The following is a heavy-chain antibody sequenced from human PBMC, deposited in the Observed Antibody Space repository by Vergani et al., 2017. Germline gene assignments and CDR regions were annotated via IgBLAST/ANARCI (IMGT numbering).Heavy chain of an antibody. J-gene: IGHJ4*02. CDR3: ARLGSVVVPAARPLDL. CDR2: SHINSGAT. D-gene: IGHD2-2*01. Sequence: QVQLVQSGAEVKKPGPSLKVSCKASGYTFSDHYLHWVRQAPGQGLEWVGGSHINSGATKHAQKFQGRVTIGTDTSISTGYMVLSSLRSDDTAVYYCARLGSVVVPAARPLDLWGQGTLITVSS. CDR1: GYTFSDHY. V-gene: IGHV1-2*02.